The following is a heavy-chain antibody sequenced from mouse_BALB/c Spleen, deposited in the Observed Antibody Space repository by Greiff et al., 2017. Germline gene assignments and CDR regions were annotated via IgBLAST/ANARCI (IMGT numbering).Heavy chain of an antibody. J-gene: IGHJ2*01. Sequence: VTLKVSGAELVKPGASVKLSCTASGFNIKDTYMHWVKQRPEQGLEWIGRIDPANGNTKYDPKFQGKATITADTSSNTAYLQLSSLTSEDTAVYYCARGDGNSLFDYWGQGTTLTVSS. CDR1: GFNIKDTY. D-gene: IGHD2-1*01. CDR3: ARGDGNSLFDY. V-gene: IGHV14-3*02. CDR2: IDPANGNT.